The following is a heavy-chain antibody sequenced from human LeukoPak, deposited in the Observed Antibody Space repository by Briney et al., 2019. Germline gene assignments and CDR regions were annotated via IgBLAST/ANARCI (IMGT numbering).Heavy chain of an antibody. CDR1: GFTFSSYG. V-gene: IGHV3-73*01. Sequence: GGSLRLSCAASGFTFSSYGMHWVRQASGKGLEWVGRIRSKANSYATAYAASVKGRFTISRDDSKNTAYLQMNSLKTEDTAVYYCTRYSGSYQIDYWGQGTLVTVSS. CDR2: IRSKANSYAT. J-gene: IGHJ4*02. CDR3: TRYSGSYQIDY. D-gene: IGHD1-26*01.